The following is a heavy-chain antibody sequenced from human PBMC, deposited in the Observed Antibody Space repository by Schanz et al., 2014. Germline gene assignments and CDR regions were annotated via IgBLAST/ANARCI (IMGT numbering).Heavy chain of an antibody. CDR2: ISVYHGHT. Sequence: QVQLVQSGGEVKKPGASATVSCKASGYTFNNHGISWVRQAPGQGLEWMGWISVYHGHTNYAEKVHGRVTMTTDTSTGITSLELRNLKSDDTAVYYCARDAGWAFGDYHGMDVWGQGTSVTVSS. V-gene: IGHV1-18*01. D-gene: IGHD3-10*01. J-gene: IGHJ6*02. CDR1: GYTFNNHG. CDR3: ARDAGWAFGDYHGMDV.